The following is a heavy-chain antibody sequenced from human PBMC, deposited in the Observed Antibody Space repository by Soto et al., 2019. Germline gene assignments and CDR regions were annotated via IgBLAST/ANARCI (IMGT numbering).Heavy chain of an antibody. J-gene: IGHJ6*02. D-gene: IGHD4-4*01. Sequence: SGPTLVNPTQTLTLTCSFSGFSLSTSGVGVGWIRQPPGKALEWLALIYWDDGKRYSPSLKSRLTITKDTSKNQVVRTMTNIDPVDTATYYCAHFYDYRTQYYYYGMDVWGQRTTVTVPS. V-gene: IGHV2-5*02. CDR1: GFSLSTSGVG. CDR3: AHFYDYRTQYYYYGMDV. CDR2: IYWDDGK.